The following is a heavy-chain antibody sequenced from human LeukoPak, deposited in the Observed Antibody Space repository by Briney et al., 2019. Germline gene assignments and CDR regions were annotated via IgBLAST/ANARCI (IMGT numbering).Heavy chain of an antibody. J-gene: IGHJ4*02. D-gene: IGHD3-3*01. CDR1: GGTFSSYA. V-gene: IGHV1-69*04. CDR3: ARPGIFGSIFDY. Sequence: ASVKVSCKASGGTFSSYAISWVRQAPGQGLEWMGRIIPILGIANYAQKFQGRVTITADKSTSTAYMELSSLRSEDTAVYYCARPGIFGSIFDYWGQGTLVTVSS. CDR2: IIPILGIA.